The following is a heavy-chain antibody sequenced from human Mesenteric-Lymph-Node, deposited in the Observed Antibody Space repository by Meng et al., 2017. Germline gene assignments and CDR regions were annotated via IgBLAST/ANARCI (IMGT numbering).Heavy chain of an antibody. D-gene: IGHD1-26*01. J-gene: IGHJ4*02. CDR3: ARSPYSGSALPFFDY. CDR2: IYYSGST. V-gene: IGHV4-34*01. CDR1: GGSFSGYY. Sequence: LQQWGAGPLKPSETLSLTCAVYGGSFSGYYWRWIRQPPEKGLEWIGYIYYSGSTYYNPSLKSRVSISGDTSNKQFSLKLTSVTAADTAVYYCARSPYSGSALPFFDYWGQGSLVTVSS.